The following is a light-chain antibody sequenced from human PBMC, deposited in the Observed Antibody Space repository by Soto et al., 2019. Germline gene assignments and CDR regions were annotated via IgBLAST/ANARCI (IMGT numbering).Light chain of an antibody. CDR3: QQYNKWPPFT. J-gene: IGKJ2*01. V-gene: IGKV3-15*01. Sequence: EIVMTQSPATLPVSPGERVTLSCTASQSISTNLAWYQHKPGQAPRLLIYGASTRPTGIPARFSGSGSGTEFTLTISSLQSEDFAVYYCQQYNKWPPFTFGQGTNLEIK. CDR2: GAS. CDR1: QSISTN.